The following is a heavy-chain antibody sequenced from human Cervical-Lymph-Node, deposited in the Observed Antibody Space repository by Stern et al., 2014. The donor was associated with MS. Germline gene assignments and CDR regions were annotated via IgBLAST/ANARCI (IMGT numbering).Heavy chain of an antibody. CDR3: AVPTVADDAFDI. CDR2: MYFTGST. CDR1: GGSISHGGYY. D-gene: IGHD4-11*01. Sequence: VQLVQSGPGLVKPSQTLSVTCTVSGGSISHGGYYWSWIRQPPGKGLEWIGYMYFTGSTFYNPSLKSRVTISADTSKNQFSLRLNSVTAADTAVYYCAVPTVADDAFDIWGQGTMVTVSS. V-gene: IGHV4-31*03. J-gene: IGHJ3*02.